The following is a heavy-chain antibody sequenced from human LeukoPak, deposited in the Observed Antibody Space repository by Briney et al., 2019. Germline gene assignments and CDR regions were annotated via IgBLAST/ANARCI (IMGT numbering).Heavy chain of an antibody. D-gene: IGHD4-17*01. V-gene: IGHV3-7*01. CDR2: IKQDGSEK. Sequence: PGGSLRLSCAASGFTFSSYWMSWVRQAPGKGLECVANIKQDGSEKYYVDSVKGQFTISRDNAKNSLYLQMNSLRAEDTAVYYCAREDDYGYFDYWGQGTLVTVSS. J-gene: IGHJ4*02. CDR1: GFTFSSYW. CDR3: AREDDYGYFDY.